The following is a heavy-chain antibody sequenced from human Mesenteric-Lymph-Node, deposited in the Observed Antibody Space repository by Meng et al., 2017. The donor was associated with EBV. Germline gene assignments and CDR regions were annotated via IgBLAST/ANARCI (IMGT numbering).Heavy chain of an antibody. Sequence: QESGPGLVKPSETLPHTCTVSGGPITTYYWSWIRQPPGKGPEWIGYIYYSGITKYNPSLKSRVTISVDTSKNQFSLKLTSVTAADTAVYYCATVGDYGDYVGLDNWGQGTLVTVSS. CDR2: IYYSGIT. CDR1: GGPITTYY. J-gene: IGHJ4*02. V-gene: IGHV4-59*12. CDR3: ATVGDYGDYVGLDN. D-gene: IGHD4-17*01.